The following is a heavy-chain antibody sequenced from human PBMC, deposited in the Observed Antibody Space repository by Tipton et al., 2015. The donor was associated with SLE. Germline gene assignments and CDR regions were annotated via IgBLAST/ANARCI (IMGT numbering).Heavy chain of an antibody. CDR2: INYSGST. J-gene: IGHJ3*01. CDR3: ARQHYDTLTGWNAFDL. Sequence: TLSLTCAVYGGSFSGYYWSWIRQSPEKGLEWIGEINYSGSTKYNPSLKSRVTISVDASKNQFSLKMNFMTAADTAVYYCARQHYDTLTGWNAFDLWGQGSQVTVS. D-gene: IGHD3-9*01. CDR1: GGSFSGYY. V-gene: IGHV4-34*01.